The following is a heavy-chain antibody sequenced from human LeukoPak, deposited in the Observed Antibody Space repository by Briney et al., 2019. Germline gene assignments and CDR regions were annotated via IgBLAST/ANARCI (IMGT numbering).Heavy chain of an antibody. D-gene: IGHD3-3*01. CDR3: ARASTIFGVTKGSFDY. CDR2: IIPILGIA. V-gene: IGHV1-69*04. Sequence: SVKVSCKASGGTFSSYAISWVRQAPGQGLEWMGRIIPILGIANYAQKFQGRVTITADKSTSTAYMELSSLRSGDTAVYYCARASTIFGVTKGSFDYWGQGTLVTVSS. CDR1: GGTFSSYA. J-gene: IGHJ4*02.